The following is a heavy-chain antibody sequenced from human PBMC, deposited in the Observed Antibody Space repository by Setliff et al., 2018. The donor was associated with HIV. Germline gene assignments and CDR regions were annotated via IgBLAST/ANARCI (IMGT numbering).Heavy chain of an antibody. CDR3: ANLWEVGA. CDR2: IKKDGSEI. D-gene: IGHD1-26*01. Sequence: PGESLTISCAASGFTFSNFWMDWVRQAPGKGLEWVATIKKDGSEIYYVDSVKGRFTISRDNARTSLYLEMSSLRVEDTAVYLCANLWEVGAWGQGTLVTVSS. CDR1: GFTFSNFW. J-gene: IGHJ5*02. V-gene: IGHV3-7*03.